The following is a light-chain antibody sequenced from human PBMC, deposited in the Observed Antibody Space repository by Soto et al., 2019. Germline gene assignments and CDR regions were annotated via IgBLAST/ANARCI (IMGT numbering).Light chain of an antibody. J-gene: IGKJ4*01. CDR3: LQHNTYPLS. V-gene: IGKV1-17*03. CDR2: GAS. CDR1: QGISHY. Sequence: DIQMTQSPSAMSASVGDRVTITCRASQGISHYLAWFQQRPGQVPKRLIYGASTLHSGVPSRFSGSGSGTEFTLTISSLQPEDFGTYYCLQHNTYPLSFGGGTKVEMK.